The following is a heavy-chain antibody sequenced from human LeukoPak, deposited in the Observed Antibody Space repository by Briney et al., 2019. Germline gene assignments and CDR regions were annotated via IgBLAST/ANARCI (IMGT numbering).Heavy chain of an antibody. J-gene: IGHJ4*02. CDR2: IIPIFGTA. D-gene: IGHD6-13*01. CDR1: GGTFSSYA. Sequence: GASVKVSCTASGGTFSSYAISWVRQAPGQGLEWMGGIIPIFGTANYAQKFQGRVTITADESTSTAYMELSSLRSEDTAVYYCARSPAAGIWSFDYWGQGTLVTVSS. CDR3: ARSPAAGIWSFDY. V-gene: IGHV1-69*13.